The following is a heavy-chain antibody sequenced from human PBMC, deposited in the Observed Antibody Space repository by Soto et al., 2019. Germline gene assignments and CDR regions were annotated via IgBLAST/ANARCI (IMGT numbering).Heavy chain of an antibody. CDR2: IYYSGST. CDR1: GGSISSYY. CDR3: ARGIRGYCSSTSCYTVYYYYGMDV. V-gene: IGHV4-59*01. D-gene: IGHD2-2*02. Sequence: SETLSLTCTVSGGSISSYYWSWIRQPPGNGLEWIGYIYYSGSTNYNPSLKSRVTISVDTSKNQFSLKLSSVTAADTAVYYCARGIRGYCSSTSCYTVYYYYGMDVWGQGITVTVSS. J-gene: IGHJ6*02.